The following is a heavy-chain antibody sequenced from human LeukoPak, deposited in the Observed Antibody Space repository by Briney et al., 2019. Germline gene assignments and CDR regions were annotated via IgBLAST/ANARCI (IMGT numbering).Heavy chain of an antibody. J-gene: IGHJ4*02. CDR2: IYTSGST. CDR3: ARRDYGGNIDY. D-gene: IGHD4-23*01. Sequence: PSETLSLTCTVSGGSISSYYWSWIRQPPGKGLEWIGYIYTSGSTNYNPSLKSRVTISVDTSKNQFSLKLSSVTAADTAVYYCARRDYGGNIDYWGQGTLVTVSS. V-gene: IGHV4-4*09. CDR1: GGSISSYY.